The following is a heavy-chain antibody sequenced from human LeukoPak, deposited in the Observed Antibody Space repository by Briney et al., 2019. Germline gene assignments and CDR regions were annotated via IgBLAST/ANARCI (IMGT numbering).Heavy chain of an antibody. J-gene: IGHJ2*01. CDR3: ARDTDIVATTPDWYFDL. Sequence: VSVKVSCKASGYTFTSYGISWVRQAPGQGLEWMGWISAYNGNTNYAQKLQGRVTMTTDTSTSTAYMELRSLRSDDTAVYYCARDTDIVATTPDWYFDLWGRGTLVTVSS. D-gene: IGHD5-12*01. V-gene: IGHV1-18*04. CDR1: GYTFTSYG. CDR2: ISAYNGNT.